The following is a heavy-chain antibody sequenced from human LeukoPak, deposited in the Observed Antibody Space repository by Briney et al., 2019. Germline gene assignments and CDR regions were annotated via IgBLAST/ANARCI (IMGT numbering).Heavy chain of an antibody. CDR1: GFTFSSYW. CDR2: IISDGSSA. V-gene: IGHV3-74*01. Sequence: GGFLRLSCVASGFTFSSYWMHWVRQAPGKGLVWVSRIISDGSSATYADSVKGRFTISRDNAKNTMYLQMNSLRGEDTAVYYCVRDSYYHPDYWGQGTLVTVSS. J-gene: IGHJ4*02. D-gene: IGHD3-10*01. CDR3: VRDSYYHPDY.